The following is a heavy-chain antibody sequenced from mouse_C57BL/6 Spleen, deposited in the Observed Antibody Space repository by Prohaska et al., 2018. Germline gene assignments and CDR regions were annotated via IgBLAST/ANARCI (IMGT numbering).Heavy chain of an antibody. J-gene: IGHJ4*01. D-gene: IGHD1-1*01. V-gene: IGHV1-59*01. Sequence: WVKQRPGQGLEWIGVIDPSDSYTNYNQKFKGKATLTVDTSSSTAYMQLSSLTSEDSAVYYCARRGGYGSSPYAMDYWGQGTSVTVSS. CDR3: ARRGGYGSSPYAMDY. CDR2: IDPSDSYT.